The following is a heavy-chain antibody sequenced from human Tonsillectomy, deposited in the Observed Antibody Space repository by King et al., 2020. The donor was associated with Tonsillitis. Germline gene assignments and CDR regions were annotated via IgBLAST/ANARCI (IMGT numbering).Heavy chain of an antibody. D-gene: IGHD3-3*01. CDR2: IYPGDSDT. V-gene: IGHV5-51*01. CDR3: GVSIFGVDCAFAI. J-gene: IGHJ3*02. Sequence: VQLVESGAEVKKPGESLKISCKGSGYSFTNFWIGWVRKMPGKGLEWMGIIYPGDSDTRYSTSFQGQVTISADKSISTAYLQWSSLKASDTAMYYCGVSIFGVDCAFAIWGHGTMVTVSS. CDR1: GYSFTNFW.